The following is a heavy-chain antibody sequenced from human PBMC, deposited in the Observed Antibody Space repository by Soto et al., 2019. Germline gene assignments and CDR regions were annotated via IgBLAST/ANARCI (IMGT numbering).Heavy chain of an antibody. CDR1: GFTVSSNY. CDR3: ARGGDSGYEIKPQEYYYYGMDV. CDR2: IYSGGST. J-gene: IGHJ6*02. D-gene: IGHD5-12*01. Sequence: EVQLVESGGGLVQPGGSLRLSCAASGFTVSSNYMSWVRQAPGKGLEWVSVIYSGGSTYYADSVKGRFTISRHNSKNTLYLQMNSLRAEDTAVYYCARGGDSGYEIKPQEYYYYGMDVCGQGTTVTVSS. V-gene: IGHV3-53*04.